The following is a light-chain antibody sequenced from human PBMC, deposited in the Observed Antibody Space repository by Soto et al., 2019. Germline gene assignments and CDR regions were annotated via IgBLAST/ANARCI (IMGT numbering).Light chain of an antibody. J-gene: IGKJ5*01. CDR3: QHYVTPPLT. CDR1: QSVSSTS. Sequence: EVVLTQSPGTLSLSPGERVTILCLASQSVSSTSLAWYQQKPGQTPSLLIYGASSRPTGTPDRISGGGSGRLFPLTIRRQDPEVFAVYYCQHYVTPPLTSGQGTRLELK. V-gene: IGKV3-20*01. CDR2: GAS.